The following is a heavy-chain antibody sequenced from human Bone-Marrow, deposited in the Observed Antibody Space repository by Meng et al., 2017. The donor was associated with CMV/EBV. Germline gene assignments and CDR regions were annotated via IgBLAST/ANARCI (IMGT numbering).Heavy chain of an antibody. Sequence: LRLSCTVSGGSISSGGYYWSWIRQHPGKGLEWIGYIYYSGSTYYNPSLKSRVTISVDTSKNQFSLKLSSVTAADTAVYYCARRGMGYPQSAFDIWGQGTMVTVSS. CDR1: GGSISSGGYY. D-gene: IGHD5-12*01. CDR2: IYYSGST. CDR3: ARRGMGYPQSAFDI. V-gene: IGHV4-31*03. J-gene: IGHJ3*02.